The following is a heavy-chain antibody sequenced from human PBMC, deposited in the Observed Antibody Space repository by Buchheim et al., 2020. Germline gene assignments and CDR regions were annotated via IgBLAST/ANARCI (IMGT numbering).Heavy chain of an antibody. Sequence: QLHLQESGSGLVKPSQTLSLTCTVSGDSISRDQYSWGWIRQPPGKGLEWIGYIYHSGNTYYNSSLRSRVAISVDSSRNQFSLKLTSVTAADTAVYYCARGGWTNGYSWGQGIL. D-gene: IGHD5-24*01. CDR2: IYHSGNT. CDR1: GDSISRDQYS. CDR3: ARGGWTNGYS. J-gene: IGHJ4*02. V-gene: IGHV4-30-2*01.